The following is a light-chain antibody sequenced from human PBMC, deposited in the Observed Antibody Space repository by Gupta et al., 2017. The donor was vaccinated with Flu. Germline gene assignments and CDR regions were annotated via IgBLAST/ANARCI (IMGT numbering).Light chain of an antibody. CDR2: SAS. CDR3: QQYGSAPDT. J-gene: IGKJ5*01. Sequence: ASQSVRDNYLAWYQQRPVQTPRLLIYSASSRATGIPDRFSGSGSGTDFTLTISRLEPEDFAGYYCQQYGSAPDTFGQGTRLEIK. V-gene: IGKV3-20*01. CDR1: QSVRDNY.